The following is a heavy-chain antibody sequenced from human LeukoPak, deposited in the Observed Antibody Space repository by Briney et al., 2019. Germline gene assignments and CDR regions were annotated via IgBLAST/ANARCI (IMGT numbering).Heavy chain of an antibody. Sequence: GGSLRLSCSVSGFTVAANYMTWVRQAPGKGLEWVSVFYSGGSAYYADSVKGRFTISRDLSTNTLFLQMISLRAEDTAVYYCVRARYSADSYYFDYWGQGTLVTVSS. CDR1: GFTVAANY. CDR3: VRARYSADSYYFDY. CDR2: FYSGGSA. D-gene: IGHD5-18*01. J-gene: IGHJ4*02. V-gene: IGHV3-53*01.